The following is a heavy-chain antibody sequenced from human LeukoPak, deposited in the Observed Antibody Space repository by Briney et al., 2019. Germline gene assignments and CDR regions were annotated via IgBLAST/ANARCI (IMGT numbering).Heavy chain of an antibody. CDR3: ARELEDMTTVTTFDY. V-gene: IGHV3-7*01. CDR2: IKQDGSEK. CDR1: GFTFSSYW. Sequence: GGSLRLSCAASGFTFSSYWMSWVRQAPGKGLEWVANIKQDGSEKYYVDSVKGRFTIFRDNAKNSLYLQMNSLRAEDMAVYYCARELEDMTTVTTFDYWGQGTLVTVSS. J-gene: IGHJ4*02. D-gene: IGHD4-17*01.